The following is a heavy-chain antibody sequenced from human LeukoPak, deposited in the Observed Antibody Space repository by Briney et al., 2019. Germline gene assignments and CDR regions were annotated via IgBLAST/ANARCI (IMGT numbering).Heavy chain of an antibody. J-gene: IGHJ4*02. V-gene: IGHV4-59*01. CDR1: GGSISSYY. D-gene: IGHD6-19*01. CDR2: IYYSGST. CDR3: ASRGYSSGWYPY. Sequence: SETLPLTXTVSGGSISSYYWSWIRQPPGKGLEWIGYIYYSGSTNYNPSLKSRVTISVDTSKNQFSLKLSSVTAADTAVYYCASRGYSSGWYPYWGQGTLVTVSS.